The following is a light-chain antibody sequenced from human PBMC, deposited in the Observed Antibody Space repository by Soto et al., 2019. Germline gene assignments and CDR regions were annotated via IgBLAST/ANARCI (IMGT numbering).Light chain of an antibody. CDR2: DAS. V-gene: IGKV1-5*01. Sequence: DIQMTQSPSTLSASVGDRVTMTCRASQSISKWLAWYQQKPGTAPKLLILDASSLDTGVPSRFSGSGSGTDFTFTISSLQSEDIATYYCQQYYNVPITFGQGTRLEIK. CDR3: QQYYNVPIT. J-gene: IGKJ5*01. CDR1: QSISKW.